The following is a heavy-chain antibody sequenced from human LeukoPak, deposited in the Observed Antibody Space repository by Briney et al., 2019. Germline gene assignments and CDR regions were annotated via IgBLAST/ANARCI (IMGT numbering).Heavy chain of an antibody. V-gene: IGHV3-30*14. J-gene: IGHJ4*02. Sequence: GGSLRLSCAASGFTFSSYAMHWVRQAPGKGLEWVAVISYDGSNKYYADSVKGRFTISRDNSKNTLYLQMSSLRAEDTAVYYCARRAGGYSHPYDYWGQGVLVTVSS. CDR3: ARRAGGYSHPYDY. D-gene: IGHD4-23*01. CDR1: GFTFSSYA. CDR2: ISYDGSNK.